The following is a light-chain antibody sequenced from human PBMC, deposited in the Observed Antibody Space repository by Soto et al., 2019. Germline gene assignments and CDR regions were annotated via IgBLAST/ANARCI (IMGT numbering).Light chain of an antibody. Sequence: DIQMTQSPSSLSASVGDRVTITCRASQSISNYLNWYQQKPGKAPKLLIYAASSLQSGVPSRFSGSGSGTDFTLTISSLQPEDVATYFCQQSYSTPLTFGGGTRVEI. CDR2: AAS. V-gene: IGKV1-39*01. CDR1: QSISNY. CDR3: QQSYSTPLT. J-gene: IGKJ4*01.